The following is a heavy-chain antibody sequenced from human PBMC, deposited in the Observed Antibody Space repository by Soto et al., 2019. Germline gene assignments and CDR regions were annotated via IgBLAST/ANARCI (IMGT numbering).Heavy chain of an antibody. Sequence: SETLSLTCTVSGGSISSSSYYWGWIRQPPGKGLEWIGSIYYSGSTYYNPSLKSRVTISIDRSKNRFSLNLNSVTAADTAMFYCARVNGGVLDYWGQGTLVTVSS. CDR2: IYYSGST. J-gene: IGHJ4*02. V-gene: IGHV4-39*07. CDR3: ARVNGGVLDY. CDR1: GGSISSSSYY. D-gene: IGHD2-8*02.